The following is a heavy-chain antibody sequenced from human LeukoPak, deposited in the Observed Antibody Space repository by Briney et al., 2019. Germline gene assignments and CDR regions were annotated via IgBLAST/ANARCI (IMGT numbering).Heavy chain of an antibody. J-gene: IGHJ6*02. V-gene: IGHV4-30-2*01. CDR3: ARSLLGYDGSAYYGSGMDV. CDR1: GASISSGGYS. CDR2: IYHSGRT. D-gene: IGHD3-22*01. Sequence: PSQTLSLTCAVSGASISSGGYSWTWIRQPPGKGLEWIGYIYHSGRTYYNPSLKSRVTISVDRSKNQFSLKLSSVTVADTAVYYCARSLLGYDGSAYYGSGMDVRGQGTTVTVSS.